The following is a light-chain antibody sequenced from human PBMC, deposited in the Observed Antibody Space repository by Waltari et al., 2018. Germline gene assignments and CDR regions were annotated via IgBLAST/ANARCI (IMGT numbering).Light chain of an antibody. CDR3: LIWHSSAWV. CDR2: YKSDSDK. CDR1: SDLNVGTYR. Sequence: QAVLTQPSSLSASPGASASLTCTLRSDLNVGTYRLNWSQQQPVSPPQYLLKYKSDSDKQQGSGVPSRFSGSKDASANAGILLISGLQSEDEADYYCLIWHSSAWVFGGGTKLTVL. V-gene: IGLV5-45*03. J-gene: IGLJ3*02.